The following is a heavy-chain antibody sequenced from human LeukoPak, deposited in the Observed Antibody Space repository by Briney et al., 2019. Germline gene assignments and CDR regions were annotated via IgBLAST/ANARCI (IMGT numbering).Heavy chain of an antibody. CDR3: ARKAGIAVAGTGLDY. Sequence: SETLSLTCTVSGGSISSSSYYWGWIRQPPGKGLEWIGSIYYSGSTYYNPSLKSRVTISVDTSKNQFSLKLSSVTAADTAVYYCARKAGIAVAGTGLDYWGQGTLVTVSS. CDR1: GGSISSSSYY. V-gene: IGHV4-39*01. D-gene: IGHD6-19*01. CDR2: IYYSGST. J-gene: IGHJ4*02.